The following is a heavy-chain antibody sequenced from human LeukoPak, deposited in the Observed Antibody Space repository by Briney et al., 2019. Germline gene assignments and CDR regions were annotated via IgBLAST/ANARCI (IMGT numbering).Heavy chain of an antibody. CDR1: GYTFTSYG. CDR2: IIPILGIA. Sequence: GASVKVSCKASGYTFTSYGISWVRQAPGQGLEWMGRIIPILGIANYAQKFQGRVTITADKSTSTAYMELSSLRSEDTAVYYCAENRGSSGWYYYYYGMDVWGQGTTVTVSS. D-gene: IGHD6-19*01. V-gene: IGHV1-69*04. CDR3: AENRGSSGWYYYYYGMDV. J-gene: IGHJ6*02.